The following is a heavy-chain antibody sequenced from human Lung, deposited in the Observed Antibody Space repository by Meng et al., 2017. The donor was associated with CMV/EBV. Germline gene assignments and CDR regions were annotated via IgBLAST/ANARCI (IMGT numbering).Heavy chain of an antibody. V-gene: IGHV5-51*01. CDR2: INPADSNT. CDR3: VRGTLRFLEWFEGGWFDP. J-gene: IGHJ5*02. CDR1: GYAFTTYW. D-gene: IGHD3-3*01. Sequence: GESLKISCKTSGYAFTTYWVGWVRQKPGKGLEWMCIINPADSNTRYSPSFQGQVTISADKSTSTAYLQWSSLRASDTAMYYCVRGTLRFLEWFEGGWFDPWGQGTPVXVSS.